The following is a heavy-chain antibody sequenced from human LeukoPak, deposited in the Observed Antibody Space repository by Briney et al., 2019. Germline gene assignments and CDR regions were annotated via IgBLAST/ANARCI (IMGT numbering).Heavy chain of an antibody. CDR2: IIPIFGIA. CDR3: ARLWFGESTFDY. V-gene: IGHV1-69*04. Sequence: SVKVSCKASGGTFSSYAISWVRQAPGQGLEWMGRIIPIFGIANYAQKFQGRVTITADKSTSTAYMELSSLRSEDTAVYYCARLWFGESTFDYWGQGTLVTVSP. D-gene: IGHD3-10*01. J-gene: IGHJ4*02. CDR1: GGTFSSYA.